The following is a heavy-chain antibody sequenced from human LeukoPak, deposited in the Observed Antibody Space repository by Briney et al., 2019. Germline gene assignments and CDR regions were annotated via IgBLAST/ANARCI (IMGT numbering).Heavy chain of an antibody. V-gene: IGHV1-8*01. CDR1: GYPFTTYE. J-gene: IGHJ5*02. CDR3: ARGPQNDP. Sequence: ASVKVSCKTSGYPFTTYEINWVRQAAGQGLEWMGWVHPDTGYADYAQKFQGRVTMTSDTSISTAYMELSSLRSDDTAVYFCARGPQNDPWGKGTLVTVSS. CDR2: VHPDTGYA.